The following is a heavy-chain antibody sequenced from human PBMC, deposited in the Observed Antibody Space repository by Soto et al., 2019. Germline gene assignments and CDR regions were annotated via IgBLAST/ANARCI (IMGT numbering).Heavy chain of an antibody. CDR1: GDSISSDSYY. CDR2: IYATGTT. Sequence: SETLSLTCTVSGDSISSDSYYWSWIRKSVGKGLEWIGRIYATGTTDYNPSLKSRVMMSVDTSKKQFSLKLRSVTAADTAVYYCVRDGTKTLRDWFDPWGQGISVTVSS. D-gene: IGHD1-1*01. CDR3: VRDGTKTLRDWFDP. J-gene: IGHJ5*02. V-gene: IGHV4-61*02.